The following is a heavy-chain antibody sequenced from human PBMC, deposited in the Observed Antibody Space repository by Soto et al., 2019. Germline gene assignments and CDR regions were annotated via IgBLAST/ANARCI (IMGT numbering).Heavy chain of an antibody. CDR1: GFTFSSYG. V-gene: IGHV3-30*03. D-gene: IGHD3-22*01. CDR3: ATPVDSSGIYYFDY. Sequence: GGSLRLSCAASGFTFSSYGMHWVRQAPGKGLEWVAVISYDGSNKYYADSVKGRFTISRDNSKNTLYLQMNSLRAEDTAVYYCATPVDSSGIYYFDYWGQGTLVTVSS. CDR2: ISYDGSNK. J-gene: IGHJ4*02.